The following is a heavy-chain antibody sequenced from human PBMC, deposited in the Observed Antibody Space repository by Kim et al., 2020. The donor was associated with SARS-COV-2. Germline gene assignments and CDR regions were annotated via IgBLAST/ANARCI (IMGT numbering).Heavy chain of an antibody. CDR3: AKDRGPREPGSYYYGMDV. CDR2: ISWNSGSI. CDR1: GFTFDDYA. J-gene: IGHJ6*02. V-gene: IGHV3-9*01. Sequence: GGSLRLSCAASGFTFDDYAMHWVRQAPGKGLEWVSGISWNSGSIGYADSVKGRFTISRDNAKNSLYLQMNSLRAEDTALYYCAKDRGPREPGSYYYGMDVWGQGTTVTVSS. D-gene: IGHD1-26*01.